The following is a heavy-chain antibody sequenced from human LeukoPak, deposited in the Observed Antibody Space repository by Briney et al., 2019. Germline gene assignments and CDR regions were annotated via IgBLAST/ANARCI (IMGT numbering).Heavy chain of an antibody. D-gene: IGHD5-12*01. V-gene: IGHV3-7*04. J-gene: IGHJ6*02. CDR2: IKHDGSEK. Sequence: GGSLRLSCEVSGFTFGNYWMSWVRQAPGKGLEWVANIKHDGSEKDYVQSAKGRFTISRDNAKNSLYLQMNSLRAEDTAVYYCARATYSGSLASYGMDVWGQGTTVTVSS. CDR1: GFTFGNYW. CDR3: ARATYSGSLASYGMDV.